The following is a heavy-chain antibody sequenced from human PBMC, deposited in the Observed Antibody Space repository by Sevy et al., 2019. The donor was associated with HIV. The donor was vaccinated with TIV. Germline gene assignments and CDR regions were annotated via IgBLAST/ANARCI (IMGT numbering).Heavy chain of an antibody. CDR1: DGSFSGYY. CDR2: MNESGIT. J-gene: IGHJ5*02. CDR3: ARSPPVVVVAGAPSWLDP. D-gene: IGHD2-2*01. Sequence: SETLSLTCAVHDGSFSGYYWNWIRQLPGKGLEWIGEMNESGITYYNPSPKSQVTISVNRSKNQFSLKLNAVTAADTAVYVCARSPPVVVVAGAPSWLDPWGQGTLVTVSS. V-gene: IGHV4-34*01.